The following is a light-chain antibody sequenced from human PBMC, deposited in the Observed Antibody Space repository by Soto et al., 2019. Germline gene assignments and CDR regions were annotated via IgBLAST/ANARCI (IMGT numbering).Light chain of an antibody. Sequence: DIQMTQSPSSLSASVGDRVTITCRASESINSFLNWYQQKPGKAPKLLIHGASSLQTGVPSRFSGSGSGTDFTLTISSLQPADFATYYCQQSYGVPRTFGQGTKLEIK. CDR3: QQSYGVPRT. CDR2: GAS. CDR1: ESINSF. J-gene: IGKJ2*01. V-gene: IGKV1-39*01.